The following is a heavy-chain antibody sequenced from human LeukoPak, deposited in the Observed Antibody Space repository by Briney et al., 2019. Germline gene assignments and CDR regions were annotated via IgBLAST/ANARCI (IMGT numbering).Heavy chain of an antibody. V-gene: IGHV1-2*06. CDR3: ARDSVSSRYYFDY. CDR2: INPNSGGT. J-gene: IGHJ4*02. CDR1: GYTFTGYY. Sequence: ASVNVSCKASGYTFTGYYMHWVRQAPGQGLEWMGRINPNSGGTNYAQKFQGRVTMTRDTSISTAYMELSRLRSDDTAVYYCARDSVSSRYYFDYWGQGTLVTVSS.